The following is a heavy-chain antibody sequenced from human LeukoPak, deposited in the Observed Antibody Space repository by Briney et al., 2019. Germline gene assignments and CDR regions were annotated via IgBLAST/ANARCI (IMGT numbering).Heavy chain of an antibody. CDR2: ISSSSSYI. Sequence: PGGSLRLSCAASGFTFSSYSMNWVRQAPGKGLEWVSSISSSSSYIYYADSVKGRFTISRDNAKNSLYLQMNSLRAEDTAVYYCAKDPQWLGYFDYWGQGTLVTVSS. CDR3: AKDPQWLGYFDY. V-gene: IGHV3-21*04. D-gene: IGHD6-19*01. CDR1: GFTFSSYS. J-gene: IGHJ4*02.